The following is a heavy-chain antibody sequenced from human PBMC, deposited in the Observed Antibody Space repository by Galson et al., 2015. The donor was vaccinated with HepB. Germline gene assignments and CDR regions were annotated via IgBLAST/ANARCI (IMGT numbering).Heavy chain of an antibody. J-gene: IGHJ4*02. CDR3: AKPRVSGPSYFDY. D-gene: IGHD3-10*01. CDR1: GFTFSGYA. CDR2: ISGSGGST. Sequence: SLRLSCAASGFTFSGYAMSWVRQAPGRGLEWVSAISGSGGSTYYADSVKGRFTISRDNSKNTLYLQMNSLRAEDTAVYYCAKPRVSGPSYFDYWGQGTLVTVSS. V-gene: IGHV3-23*01.